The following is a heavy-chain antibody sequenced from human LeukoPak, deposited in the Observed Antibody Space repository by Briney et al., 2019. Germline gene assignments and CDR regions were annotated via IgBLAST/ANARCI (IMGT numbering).Heavy chain of an antibody. CDR1: GFTFSSYS. D-gene: IGHD3-3*01. CDR2: ISSSSSYI. CDR3: ARDPTKYDFWSGYSPGWFDP. V-gene: IGHV3-21*06. Sequence: GSLRLSCAASGFTFSSYSMNWVRQAPGKGLEWVSSISSSSSYIYYADSVKGRFTISRDNAKNSLYLQMNSLRAEDTAVYYCARDPTKYDFWSGYSPGWFDPWGQGTLVTVSS. J-gene: IGHJ5*02.